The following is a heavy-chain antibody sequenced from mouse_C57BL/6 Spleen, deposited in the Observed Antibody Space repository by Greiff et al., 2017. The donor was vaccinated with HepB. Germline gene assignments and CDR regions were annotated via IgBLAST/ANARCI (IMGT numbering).Heavy chain of an antibody. CDR1: GYTFTSYG. J-gene: IGHJ3*01. CDR2: IYPRSGNT. CDR3: ADGTTVEGLRFAY. V-gene: IGHV1-81*01. Sequence: VQLMESGAELARPGASVKLSCKASGYTFTSYGISWVKQRTGQGLEWIGEIYPRSGNTYYNEKFKGKATLTADKSSSTAYMELRSLTSEDSAVYFCADGTTVEGLRFAYWGQGTLVTVSA. D-gene: IGHD1-1*01.